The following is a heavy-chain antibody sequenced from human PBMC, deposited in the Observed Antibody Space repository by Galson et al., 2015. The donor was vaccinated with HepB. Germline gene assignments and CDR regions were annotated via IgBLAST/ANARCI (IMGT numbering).Heavy chain of an antibody. CDR2: INPSGAGT. D-gene: IGHD3-16*01. Sequence: SAKVSCKASGYTFNSYYIHWVRQAPGQGPEWMGIINPSGAGTDYVQRFQGRVTMTRDTPSSTVYMELTSLRSEDTAFYYCARAPSATHLRGDYWGQGTLVSVSS. CDR3: ARAPSATHLRGDY. V-gene: IGHV1-46*02. J-gene: IGHJ4*02. CDR1: GYTFNSYY.